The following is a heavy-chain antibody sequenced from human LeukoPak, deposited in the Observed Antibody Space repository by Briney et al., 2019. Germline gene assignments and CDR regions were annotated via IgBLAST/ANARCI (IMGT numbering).Heavy chain of an antibody. Sequence: GGSLRLSCVASGFTFSGSAMHWVRQASGKGLEWVGRIRSKANSYATAYAASVKGRFTIPRDDSKNTAYLQMNSLKTEDTAVYYCTSQRFGVVTHFDYWGQGTLVTVSS. CDR1: GFTFSGSA. D-gene: IGHD3-3*01. V-gene: IGHV3-73*01. CDR2: IRSKANSYAT. CDR3: TSQRFGVVTHFDY. J-gene: IGHJ4*02.